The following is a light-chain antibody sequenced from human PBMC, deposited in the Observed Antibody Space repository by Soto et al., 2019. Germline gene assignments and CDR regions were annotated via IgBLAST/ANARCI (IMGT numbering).Light chain of an antibody. CDR1: QSISSW. J-gene: IGKJ1*01. V-gene: IGKV1-5*01. CDR3: QEYESHLRT. Sequence: DILMTQSPSTLSASVGDRVTITCRASQSISSWLAWYQYKSGKAPQLLIYDVSTVESGVPSRFSGSGFGTEFGLTISSLQPEDFATYYCQEYESHLRTFGPGTKVEIK. CDR2: DVS.